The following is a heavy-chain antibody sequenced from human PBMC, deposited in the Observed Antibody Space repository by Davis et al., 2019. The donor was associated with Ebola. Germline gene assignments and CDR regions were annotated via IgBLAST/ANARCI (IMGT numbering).Heavy chain of an antibody. CDR2: INPSGGST. J-gene: IGHJ4*02. Sequence: AASVKVSCKASGYTFTSYYMHWVRQAPGQGLEWMGIINPSGGSTSYAQKFQGRVTMTRDTSASTAYMELSSLRSEDTAVYYCARADIVVYFDYWGQGTLVTVSS. D-gene: IGHD5-12*01. CDR3: ARADIVVYFDY. CDR1: GYTFTSYY. V-gene: IGHV1-46*01.